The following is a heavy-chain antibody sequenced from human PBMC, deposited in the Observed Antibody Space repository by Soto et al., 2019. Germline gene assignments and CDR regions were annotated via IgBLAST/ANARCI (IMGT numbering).Heavy chain of an antibody. J-gene: IGHJ4*02. CDR2: ISGSGGSS. CDR1: GFTFSSYA. D-gene: IGHD5-12*01. V-gene: IGHV3-23*01. CDR3: AKDRGYSGYDFYYFDY. Sequence: GGSLRLSCAASGFTFSSYAMSWVRQAPGKGLEWVSAISGSGGSSYYADSVKGRFTISRDNSKITLYLQMNSLRAEDTAVYYCAKDRGYSGYDFYYFDYWGQGTLVTVSS.